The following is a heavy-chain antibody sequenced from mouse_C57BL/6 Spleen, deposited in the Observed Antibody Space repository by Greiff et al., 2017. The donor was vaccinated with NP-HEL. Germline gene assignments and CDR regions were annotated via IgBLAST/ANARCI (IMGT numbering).Heavy chain of an antibody. Sequence: QVHVKQSGPELVKPGASVKISCKASGYAFSSYWMNWVKQRPGQGLEWIGWIYPGDGDTNYNGKFKGKATLTVDKSSSTAYMELRSLTSEDSAVYVGARDSYCGSSPYYFGDWGQGTTLTV. J-gene: IGHJ2*01. CDR3: ARDSYCGSSPYYFGD. CDR1: GYAFSSYW. CDR2: IYPGDGDT. D-gene: IGHD1-1*01. V-gene: IGHV1-82*01.